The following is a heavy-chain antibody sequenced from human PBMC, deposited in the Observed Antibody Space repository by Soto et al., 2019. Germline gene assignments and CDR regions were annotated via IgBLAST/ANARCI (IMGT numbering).Heavy chain of an antibody. D-gene: IGHD5-18*01. Sequence: ASVKVSCKASGYTFTSYATHWVRQAPGQRLEWMGWINAGNGNTKYSQKFQGRVTITRDTSASTAYMELSSLRSEDTAVYYCAREEGYSYGYFDYWGQGTLVTVSS. V-gene: IGHV1-3*01. J-gene: IGHJ4*02. CDR2: INAGNGNT. CDR3: AREEGYSYGYFDY. CDR1: GYTFTSYA.